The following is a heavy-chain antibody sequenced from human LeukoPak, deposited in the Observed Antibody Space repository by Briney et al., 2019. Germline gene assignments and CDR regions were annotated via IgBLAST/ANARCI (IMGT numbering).Heavy chain of an antibody. Sequence: GGSLRLSCAASAFSVSSNYMSWVRQAPGKGLEWVSVIYSGGSTYYADSVKGRFTISRDKSKNTVYLQMNSLSAEDTAIYYCARVASTSPYFYGMDVWGRGTTVTVSS. J-gene: IGHJ6*02. CDR3: ARVASTSPYFYGMDV. V-gene: IGHV3-53*01. CDR1: AFSVSSNY. CDR2: IYSGGST.